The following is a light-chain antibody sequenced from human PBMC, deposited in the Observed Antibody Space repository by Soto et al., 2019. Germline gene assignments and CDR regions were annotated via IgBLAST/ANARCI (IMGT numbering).Light chain of an antibody. J-gene: IGKJ2*01. Sequence: EIVLTQSPGTLSLSPGERATLSCRASQSVSSSYLAWYQQKPGQAPRLLIYGASSRATGIPDRFSGSGSWTDFTLTISRLEPEDFALYYWQQYASSPVYTFGQGTKLEIK. CDR2: GAS. V-gene: IGKV3-20*01. CDR3: QQYASSPVYT. CDR1: QSVSSSY.